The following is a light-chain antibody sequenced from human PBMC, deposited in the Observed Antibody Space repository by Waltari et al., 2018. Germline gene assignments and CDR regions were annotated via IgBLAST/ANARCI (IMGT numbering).Light chain of an antibody. CDR2: DDK. CDR1: SSNIGNNY. Sequence: QSVLTQPPSVSAAPGQKVTISCSGSSSNIGNNYVSWYQVLPGTAPKLLIYDDKRRPSGIPGRFSGSKSGTSATLDITGLQTGDETEYYCGTWDSSLSAGVFGGGTRLTVL. CDR3: GTWDSSLSAGV. J-gene: IGLJ3*02. V-gene: IGLV1-51*01.